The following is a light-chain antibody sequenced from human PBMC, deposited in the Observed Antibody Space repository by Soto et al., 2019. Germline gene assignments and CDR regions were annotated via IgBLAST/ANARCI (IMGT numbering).Light chain of an antibody. CDR1: QSISSG. CDR2: DAS. Sequence: DIPMTQSPSTLSASVGDRVTITCRASQSISSGLAWYQQKPGKAPKLLIYDASSLESGVPSRFSGSGSGTEFALTISSLQPDDFATYYCQQYNSYPWTFGQGTKVEIK. CDR3: QQYNSYPWT. J-gene: IGKJ1*01. V-gene: IGKV1-5*01.